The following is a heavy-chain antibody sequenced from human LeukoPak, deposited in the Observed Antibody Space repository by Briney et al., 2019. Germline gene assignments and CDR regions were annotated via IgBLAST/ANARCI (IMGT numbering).Heavy chain of an antibody. D-gene: IGHD6-25*01. CDR3: ARRLPSGRGAFDY. J-gene: IGHJ4*02. V-gene: IGHV4-30-4*01. CDR2: IYYSGST. Sequence: PSQTLSLTCTVSGGSISSGDYYWSWIRQPPGKGLEWIGYIYYSGSTYYNPSLKSRVTISVDTSNNQFSLRLNSVTSADTAVYYCARRLPSGRGAFDYWGQGTLVTVSS. CDR1: GGSISSGDYY.